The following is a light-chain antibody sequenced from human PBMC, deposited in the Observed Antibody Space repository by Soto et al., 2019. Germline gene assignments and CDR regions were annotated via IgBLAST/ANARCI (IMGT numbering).Light chain of an antibody. J-gene: IGKJ1*01. V-gene: IGKV1-5*01. CDR3: QQYNSYPT. CDR2: DAS. Sequence: DIQMTQSPSTLSASVGDRVTITCRASQTISNWLAWYQQKPGKAPNLLIYDASSLESGVPSRFSGSGSGSEFTLTISGLQPDDFATYYCQQYNSYPTFGQGTKVDIK. CDR1: QTISNW.